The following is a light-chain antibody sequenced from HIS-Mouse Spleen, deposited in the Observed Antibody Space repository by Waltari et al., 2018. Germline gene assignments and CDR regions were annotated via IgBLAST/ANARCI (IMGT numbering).Light chain of an antibody. J-gene: IGLJ3*02. CDR3: ASWDDSLSGPV. CDR2: RNN. V-gene: IGLV1-47*01. Sequence: QSVLTQPPSASGTPGQRVTISCSGSSSNIGSNYVYWYQQLPGTAPKLLIYRNNRWPSGVPDRFSGSKSGTSASLAISGLRSEDEADYYCASWDDSLSGPVFGGGTKLTVL. CDR1: SSNIGSNY.